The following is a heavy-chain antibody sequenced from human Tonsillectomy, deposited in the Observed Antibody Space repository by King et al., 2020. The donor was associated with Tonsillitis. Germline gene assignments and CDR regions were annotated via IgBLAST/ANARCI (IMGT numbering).Heavy chain of an antibody. CDR1: GGSISSYY. D-gene: IGHD6-13*01. V-gene: IGHV4-59*01. Sequence: QVQLQESGPGLVKPSETLSLTCTVSGGSISSYYWSWIRRPPGKGLEWIGYRNNSGSTNYNPSLKSRGTISVDTSKNQLSLKLSSVTAAETAVYYCAGGSNIAAAATGYYLDFWGQGTLVTVSS. CDR3: AGGSNIAAAATGYYLDF. J-gene: IGHJ4*02. CDR2: RNNSGST.